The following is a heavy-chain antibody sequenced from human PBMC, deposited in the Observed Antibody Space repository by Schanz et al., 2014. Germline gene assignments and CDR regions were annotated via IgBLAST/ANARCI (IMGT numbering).Heavy chain of an antibody. CDR1: GFTFSAYA. J-gene: IGHJ5*02. V-gene: IGHV3-23*01. Sequence: EVQLLESGGGLVQPGGSLRLSCAASGFTFSAYAMTWVRQIPGKGLEWVSAISGGGGTTYYTDPVKGRFTISRDNSKSTLYLQMSSLRAEDTAVYYCAKAADWPVTRFDPWGQGTLXTVSS. CDR3: AKAADWPVTRFDP. CDR2: ISGGGGTT. D-gene: IGHD3-9*01.